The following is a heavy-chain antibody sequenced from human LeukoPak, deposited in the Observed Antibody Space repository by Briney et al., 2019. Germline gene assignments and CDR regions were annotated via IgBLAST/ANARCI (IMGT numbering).Heavy chain of an antibody. CDR1: GFTFDDYG. CDR3: ARGGAVGATVDY. D-gene: IGHD1-26*01. V-gene: IGHV3-20*01. CDR2: INWNGGST. Sequence: PGGSLRLSCAASGFTFDDYGMSWVRQAPGKGPEWVSGINWNGGSTGYADSVKGRFTISRDNAKNSLYLQMNSLRAEDMALYHCARGGAVGATVDYWGQGTLVTVSS. J-gene: IGHJ4*02.